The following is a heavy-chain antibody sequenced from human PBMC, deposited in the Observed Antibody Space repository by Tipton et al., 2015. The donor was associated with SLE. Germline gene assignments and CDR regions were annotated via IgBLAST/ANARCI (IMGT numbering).Heavy chain of an antibody. CDR3: ARGGVGGYDYFDY. CDR2: IYNSGGT. J-gene: IGHJ4*02. Sequence: TLSLTCAVSGGSISSSSYYWGWIRQHPGKGLERIGYIYNSGGTDYNPSLESRVTISADTSKNHFSLNLSSVTAADTAVYYCARGGVGGYDYFDYWGQGALVTVSS. V-gene: IGHV4-31*11. D-gene: IGHD5-12*01. CDR1: GGSISSSSYY.